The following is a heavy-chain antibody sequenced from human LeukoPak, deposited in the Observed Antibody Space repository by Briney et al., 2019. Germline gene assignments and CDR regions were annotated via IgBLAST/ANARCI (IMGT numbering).Heavy chain of an antibody. V-gene: IGHV4-39*01. D-gene: IGHD3-22*01. J-gene: IGHJ3*02. CDR1: GVSISSSFYY. CDR3: ARQPGGITMIVVALGAFDI. Sequence: SETLSLTCTVSGVSISSSFYYWGWIRQPPGKGLEWIGSIYHSGSTYYNPSLKSRVTISVDTSRNQFSLNLSSVTAADTAVYYCARQPGGITMIVVALGAFDIWGQGTMVTVSS. CDR2: IYHSGST.